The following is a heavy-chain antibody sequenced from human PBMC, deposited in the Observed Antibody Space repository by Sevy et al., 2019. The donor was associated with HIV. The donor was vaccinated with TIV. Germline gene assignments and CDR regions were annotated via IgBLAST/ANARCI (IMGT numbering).Heavy chain of an antibody. Sequence: GGSLRLSCATSGFTFGDYVMSWIRQAPGKGLEWVGFIRSKTYGGTTEYAASVKGRFTISRDDSKGIAYLQMNSLKTEDTAIYYCTRVRGTISPYYYFGMDVWGQGTTVTVSS. CDR3: TRVRGTISPYYYFGMDV. CDR1: GFTFGDYV. D-gene: IGHD3-10*01. V-gene: IGHV3-49*03. J-gene: IGHJ6*02. CDR2: IRSKTYGGTT.